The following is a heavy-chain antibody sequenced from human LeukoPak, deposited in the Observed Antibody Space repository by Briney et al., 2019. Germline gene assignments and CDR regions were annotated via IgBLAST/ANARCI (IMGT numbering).Heavy chain of an antibody. Sequence: GGSLRLSCAASGFTFSSYAMRWVRQAPGKGLEWVAVISYDGSNKYYADSVKGRFTISRDNSKNTLYLQMNSLRAEDTAVYYCAREAVSYYDSSGYPPLDYWGQGTLVTVSS. CDR2: ISYDGSNK. D-gene: IGHD3-22*01. CDR3: AREAVSYYDSSGYPPLDY. V-gene: IGHV3-30-3*01. J-gene: IGHJ4*02. CDR1: GFTFSSYA.